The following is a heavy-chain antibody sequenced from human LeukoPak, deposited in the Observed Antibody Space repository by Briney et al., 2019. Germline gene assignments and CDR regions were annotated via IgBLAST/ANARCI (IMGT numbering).Heavy chain of an antibody. CDR3: ARECWGATTRLYYSDY. V-gene: IGHV1-2*02. Sequence: ASVKVSCKASGYTFTGYYMHWVRQAPGQGLEWMGWINPNSGGTNYAQKFQGRVTMTRDTSISTAYMELSRLRSDDTAVYYCARECWGATTRLYYSDYWGQGTLVTVSS. CDR2: INPNSGGT. D-gene: IGHD1-26*01. J-gene: IGHJ4*02. CDR1: GYTFTGYY.